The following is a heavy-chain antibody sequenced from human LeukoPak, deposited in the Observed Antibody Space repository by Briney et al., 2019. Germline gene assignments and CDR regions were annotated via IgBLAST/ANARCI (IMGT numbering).Heavy chain of an antibody. J-gene: IGHJ4*02. CDR2: ISGSGGST. CDR1: GFTFSSYA. Sequence: GGSLRLSCAASGFTFSSYAMSWVRQAPGKGLEWVSAISGSGGSTYYADSVKGRFTISRDNAKNSLYLQMSSLRAEDTAVYYCAKVSGGYDFDYWGQGTLVTVSS. CDR3: AKVSGGYDFDY. D-gene: IGHD2-15*01. V-gene: IGHV3-23*01.